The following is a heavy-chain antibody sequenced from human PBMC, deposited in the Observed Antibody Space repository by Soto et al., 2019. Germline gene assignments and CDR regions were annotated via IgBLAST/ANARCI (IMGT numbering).Heavy chain of an antibody. Sequence: SETLSLTCTVSGGSISSGGYYWSWIRQHPGKGLEWIGYIYYSGSTYYNPSLKSRVTISVDTYKNQFSLKLSSVTAADTAVYYCARDKVFQHQTWYYYYMDVWGKGTTVTVSS. CDR1: GGSISSGGYY. J-gene: IGHJ6*03. V-gene: IGHV4-31*03. D-gene: IGHD2-2*01. CDR3: ARDKVFQHQTWYYYYMDV. CDR2: IYYSGST.